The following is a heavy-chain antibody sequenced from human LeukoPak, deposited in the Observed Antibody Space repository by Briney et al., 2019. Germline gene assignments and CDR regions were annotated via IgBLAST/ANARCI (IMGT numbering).Heavy chain of an antibody. CDR3: ARDPYCSSTSCYTLFDP. D-gene: IGHD2-2*02. V-gene: IGHV1-69*01. CDR1: GTXXXYA. J-gene: IGHJ5*02. Sequence: GTXXXYAXXXVRQAPXQGVXXXXGIIPIFGTANYAKKFQGRVTITADESTSTAYMELSSLRSEDTAVYYCARDPYCSSTSCYTLFDPWGQGTLVTVSS. CDR2: IIPIFGTA.